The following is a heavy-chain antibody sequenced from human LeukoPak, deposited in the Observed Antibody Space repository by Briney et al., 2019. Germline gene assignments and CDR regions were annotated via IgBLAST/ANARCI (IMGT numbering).Heavy chain of an antibody. CDR1: GFTFSSYA. CDR2: IYSGGST. CDR3: ARTPLWFGELLRSMDV. Sequence: GESLKISCAASGFTFSSYAMSWVRQAPGKGLEWVSVIYSGGSTYYADSVKGRFTISRDNSKNTLYLQMNSLRAEDTAVYYCARTPLWFGELLRSMDVWGQGTTVTVSS. D-gene: IGHD3-10*01. J-gene: IGHJ6*02. V-gene: IGHV3-53*01.